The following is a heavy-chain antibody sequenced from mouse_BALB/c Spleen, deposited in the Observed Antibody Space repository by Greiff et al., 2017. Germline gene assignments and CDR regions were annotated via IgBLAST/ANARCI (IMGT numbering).Heavy chain of an antibody. CDR3: ARDCWGSYGSVYAMDY. V-gene: IGHV2-9*02. CDR1: GFSLTSYG. Sequence: VQLVESGPGLVAPSQSLSITCTVSGFSLTSYGVHWVRQPPGKGLEWLGVIWAGGSTNYNSALMSRLSISKDNSKSQVFLKMNSLQTDDTAMYYCARDCWGSYGSVYAMDYWGQGTSVTVSS. J-gene: IGHJ4*01. CDR2: IWAGGST. D-gene: IGHD1-1*01.